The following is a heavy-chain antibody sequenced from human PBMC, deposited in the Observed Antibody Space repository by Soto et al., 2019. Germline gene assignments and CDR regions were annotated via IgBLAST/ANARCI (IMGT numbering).Heavy chain of an antibody. V-gene: IGHV4-34*01. Sequence: SETLSLTCAVYGGSFSGYYWSWIRQPPEKGLEWIGEINHSGSTNYNPSLKSRVTISVDTSKNQFYMKLSSVTSADTAVYYCARALSCNSWVDYYYYWMDVWGQGTTVTVSS. CDR1: GGSFSGYY. CDR3: ARALSCNSWVDYYYYWMDV. J-gene: IGHJ6*02. D-gene: IGHD6-13*01. CDR2: INHSGST.